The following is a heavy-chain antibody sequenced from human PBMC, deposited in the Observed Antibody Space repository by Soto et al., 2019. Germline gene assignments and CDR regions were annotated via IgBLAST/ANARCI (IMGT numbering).Heavy chain of an antibody. D-gene: IGHD3-22*01. CDR3: TKGSSGYYCPHLDY. CDR2: ISFDGSNK. Sequence: GGSLRLSCAASEFSFSGYGMHWVRQAPGKGLEWVAVISFDGSNKNYADSVKGRFTISRDNSKNTLYLQMNSLRAEDTAVYYCTKGSSGYYCPHLDYWXQGXLVXVSS. CDR1: EFSFSGYG. J-gene: IGHJ4*02. V-gene: IGHV3-30*18.